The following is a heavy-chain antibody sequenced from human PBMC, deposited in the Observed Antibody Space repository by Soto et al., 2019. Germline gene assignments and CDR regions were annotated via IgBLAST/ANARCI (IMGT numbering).Heavy chain of an antibody. Sequence: ASVKVSCKASGYTFTSYAMHWVRQAPGQRLEWMGWINAGNGNTKYSQKFQGRVTITRDTSASTAYMELSSLRSEDTAVYYCARESTNCTNGVCYFFWFDPWGQGTLVTVSS. CDR2: INAGNGNT. D-gene: IGHD2-8*01. CDR1: GYTFTSYA. V-gene: IGHV1-3*01. J-gene: IGHJ5*02. CDR3: ARESTNCTNGVCYFFWFDP.